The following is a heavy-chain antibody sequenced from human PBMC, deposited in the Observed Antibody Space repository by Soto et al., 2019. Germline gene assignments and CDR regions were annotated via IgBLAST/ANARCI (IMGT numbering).Heavy chain of an antibody. V-gene: IGHV4-34*01. D-gene: IGHD6-6*01. Sequence: SETLSLTCAVYGGSFSDYYWSWIRQPPGKGLEWIGEINHSGSTNYNPSLKSRVTISVDTSKNQFSLKLSSVTAADTAVYYCARVTAAPYYYYYYGMDVWGQGTTVTVSS. CDR3: ARVTAAPYYYYYYGMDV. J-gene: IGHJ6*02. CDR2: INHSGST. CDR1: GGSFSDYY.